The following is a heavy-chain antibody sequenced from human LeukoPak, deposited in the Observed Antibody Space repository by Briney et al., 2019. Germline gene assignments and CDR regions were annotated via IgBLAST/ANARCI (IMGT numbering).Heavy chain of an antibody. CDR1: GGSISSSSYY. CDR2: IYYSGST. J-gene: IGHJ5*02. V-gene: IGHV4-39*07. D-gene: IGHD2-15*01. Sequence: PSETLSLTCTVSGGSISSSSYYWGWIRQPPGKGLEWIGSIYYSGSTYYNPSLKSRVTISVDTSKNQFSLKLSSVTAADTAVYYCARDQRDIVVVVAATPTNWFDPWGQGTLVTVSS. CDR3: ARDQRDIVVVVAATPTNWFDP.